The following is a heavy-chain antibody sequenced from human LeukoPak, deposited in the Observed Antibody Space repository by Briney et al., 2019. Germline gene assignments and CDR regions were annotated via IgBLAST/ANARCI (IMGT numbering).Heavy chain of an antibody. Sequence: ASVTVSCKASGYTFTIYGISWVRQAPGQGLEWMGWINPNSGGTNYAQKFQGRVTMTRDTSISTAYMELSRLRSDDTAVYYCARALPSGSYYRRGDFDYWGQGTLVTVSS. D-gene: IGHD1-26*01. CDR3: ARALPSGSYYRRGDFDY. CDR1: GYTFTIYG. CDR2: INPNSGGT. V-gene: IGHV1-2*02. J-gene: IGHJ4*02.